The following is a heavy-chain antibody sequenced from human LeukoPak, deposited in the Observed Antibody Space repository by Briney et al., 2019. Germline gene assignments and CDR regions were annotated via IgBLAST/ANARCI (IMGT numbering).Heavy chain of an antibody. D-gene: IGHD3-22*01. CDR2: VSANSGGT. V-gene: IGHV1-2*02. Sequence: ASVKVSCKASGYTFTDYHIHWVRQAPGHGFEWLGWVSANSGGTNFAQKFQGGVTMTRDTSISTAYMELTRLRSDDTAVYYCARDRYPYDSSGFSLFDSWGQGTLVTVSS. CDR3: ARDRYPYDSSGFSLFDS. J-gene: IGHJ4*02. CDR1: GYTFTDYH.